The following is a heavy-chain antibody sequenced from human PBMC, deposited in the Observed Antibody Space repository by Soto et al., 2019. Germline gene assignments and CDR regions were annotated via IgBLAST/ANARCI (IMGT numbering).Heavy chain of an antibody. Sequence: SETLSLTCTVSGGSISSSSYYWGWFRQPPGKGLEWIGSIYYSGSTYYNPSLKSRVTISVDTSKNQFSLKLSSVTAADTAVYYCAQLKGAGTDYWGQGTLVTVSS. V-gene: IGHV4-39*01. CDR3: AQLKGAGTDY. CDR2: IYYSGST. D-gene: IGHD1-1*01. J-gene: IGHJ4*02. CDR1: GGSISSSSYY.